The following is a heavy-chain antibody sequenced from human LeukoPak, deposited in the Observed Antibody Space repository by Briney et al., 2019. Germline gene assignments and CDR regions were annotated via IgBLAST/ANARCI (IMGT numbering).Heavy chain of an antibody. D-gene: IGHD3-16*01. CDR1: GSTFSSYG. CDR3: AKTGLGDQYSWYTPYFDY. V-gene: IGHV3-23*01. Sequence: GRSLRLSCAASGSTFSSYGMHWVRQAPGKGLEWVSAISGSGGSTYYADSVKGRFTISRDNSKNTLYLQMNSLRAEDTAVYYCAKTGLGDQYSWYTPYFDYWGQGTLVTVSS. J-gene: IGHJ4*02. CDR2: ISGSGGST.